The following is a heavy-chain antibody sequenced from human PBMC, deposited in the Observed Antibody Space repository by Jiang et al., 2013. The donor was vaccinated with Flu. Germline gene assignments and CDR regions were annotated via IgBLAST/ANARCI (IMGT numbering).Heavy chain of an antibody. CDR2: MNPNSGNT. CDR1: GYTLTELS. D-gene: IGHD2-21*02. CDR3: ARDTGYYGMDV. Sequence: SGAEVKKPGASVKVSCKVSGYTLTELSMHWVRQATGQGLEWMGWMNPNSGNTGYAQKLQGRVTMTRNTSISTAYMELSSLRSEDTAVYYCARDTGYYGMDVWGQGTTVTVSS. J-gene: IGHJ6*02. V-gene: IGHV1-8*01.